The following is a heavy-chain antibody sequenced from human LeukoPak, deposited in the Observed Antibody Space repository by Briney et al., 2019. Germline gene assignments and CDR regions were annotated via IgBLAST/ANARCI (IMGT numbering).Heavy chain of an antibody. V-gene: IGHV3-23*01. CDR3: AKEGSSSFPNYYYYYMDV. CDR2: ISGSGGST. CDR1: GFTFSSYG. D-gene: IGHD6-6*01. J-gene: IGHJ6*03. Sequence: GGSLRLSCAASGFTFSSYGMSWVRQAPGKGLEWVSAISGSGGSTYYADSVKGRFTISRDNSKNTLYLQMNSLRAEDTAVYYCAKEGSSSFPNYYYYYMDVWGKGTTVTVSS.